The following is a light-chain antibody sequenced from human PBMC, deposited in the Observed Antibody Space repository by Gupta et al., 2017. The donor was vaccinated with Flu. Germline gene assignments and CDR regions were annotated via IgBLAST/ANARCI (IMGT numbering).Light chain of an antibody. CDR1: SGHSSYA. Sequence: SVKLTCTLSSGHSSYAIAWHQQQPEKGPRYLMKLNSDGSHSKGDGIPDRFSGSSSGAERYLTIASLQSEDEADYYCQTWGTGMVFGGGTKLTVL. J-gene: IGLJ3*02. CDR3: QTWGTGMV. V-gene: IGLV4-69*01. CDR2: LNSDGSH.